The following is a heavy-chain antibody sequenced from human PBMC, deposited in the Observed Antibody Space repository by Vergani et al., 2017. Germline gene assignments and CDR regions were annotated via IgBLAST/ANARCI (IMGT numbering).Heavy chain of an antibody. D-gene: IGHD2-21*01. V-gene: IGHV3-15*07. J-gene: IGHJ6*02. Sequence: EVQLVESGGGIVKPGGSLRLSCVASGFSFRNAWMNWVRRTPGKGLEWVGRIKSTFDRGTTDYAAAVKGRFTISRDDSKNTLFLQMNGLKTEDIGVYYCTTDPRHCGSDSCYWLRDHHYYGMDVWGQGTTVTVSS. CDR1: GFSFRNAW. CDR3: TTDPRHCGSDSCYWLRDHHYYGMDV. CDR2: IKSTFDRGTT.